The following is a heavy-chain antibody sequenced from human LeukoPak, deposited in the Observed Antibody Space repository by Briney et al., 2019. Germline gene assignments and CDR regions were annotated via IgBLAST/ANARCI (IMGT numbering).Heavy chain of an antibody. Sequence: GGSLRLSCAASGSTFSNDWLSWVRQAPGKGLEWVGRIKSKTDCGATDYAAPVKGRFTISRDDSKNTLYLQMNSLKTEDTAVYYCTTEILRYFDWLSQPKGGLDYWGQGTLVTVSS. CDR2: IKSKTDCGAT. CDR1: GSTFSNDW. D-gene: IGHD3-9*01. V-gene: IGHV3-15*01. CDR3: TTEILRYFDWLSQPKGGLDY. J-gene: IGHJ4*02.